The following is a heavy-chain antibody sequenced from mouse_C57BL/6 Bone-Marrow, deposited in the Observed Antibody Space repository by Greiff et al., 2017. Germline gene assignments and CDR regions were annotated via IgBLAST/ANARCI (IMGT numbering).Heavy chain of an antibody. D-gene: IGHD2-1*01. CDR1: GYTFTSYW. CDR3: ARKDGNYPAWFAY. V-gene: IGHV1-64*01. CDR2: IHPNSGST. J-gene: IGHJ3*01. Sequence: QVQLQQPGAELVKPGASVKLSCKASGYTFTSYWMHWVKQRPGQGLEWIGMIHPNSGSTNYNEKFKRKATLTVDKSSSTAYMQLSSLTSEDSAVYYCARKDGNYPAWFAYWGQGTLVTVSA.